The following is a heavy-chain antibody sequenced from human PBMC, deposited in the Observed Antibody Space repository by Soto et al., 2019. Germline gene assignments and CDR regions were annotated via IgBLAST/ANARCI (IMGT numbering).Heavy chain of an antibody. CDR3: GRAYNWNFV. D-gene: IGHD1-7*01. J-gene: IGHJ4*02. CDR2: IYWHDDK. Sequence: QVTLKESGPTLVKPTQTLMLTCSFSGFSLNTTGVGVAWIRQAPGKALEWLASIYWHDDKRYSPSLEGRLTITKDTSKNQVVLTMTNMDPVDTATYYCGRAYNWNFVWGQETLVTVSS. V-gene: IGHV2-5*01. CDR1: GFSLNTTGVG.